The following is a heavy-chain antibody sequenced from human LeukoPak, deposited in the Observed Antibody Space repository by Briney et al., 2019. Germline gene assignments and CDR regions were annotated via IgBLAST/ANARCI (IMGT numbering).Heavy chain of an antibody. V-gene: IGHV4-39*01. J-gene: IGHJ4*02. D-gene: IGHD3-10*02. CDR1: GGSISSSSYY. Sequence: SETLSLTCTVSGGSISSSSYYWGWIRQPPGKGLEWIGNTYYGGNTHYNPSLKSRISISVDTSKNQFSLELSSVTAADTAVYYCARHVLGSGTGDLDYWGQGTLVTVST. CDR3: ARHVLGSGTGDLDY. CDR2: TYYGGNT.